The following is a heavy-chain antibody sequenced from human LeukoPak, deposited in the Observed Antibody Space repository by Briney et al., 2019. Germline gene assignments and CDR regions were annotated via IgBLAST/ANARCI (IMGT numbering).Heavy chain of an antibody. Sequence: PSQTLFLTCAVSGGSISSGGYSWSWIRQPPGKGLEWIGYIYHSGSTYYNPSLKSRVTISVDRSKNQFSLKLSSVTAADTAVYYCARDAVYYGMDVWGKGTTVTVSS. CDR2: IYHSGST. J-gene: IGHJ6*04. CDR3: ARDAVYYGMDV. CDR1: GGSISSGGYS. V-gene: IGHV4-30-2*01.